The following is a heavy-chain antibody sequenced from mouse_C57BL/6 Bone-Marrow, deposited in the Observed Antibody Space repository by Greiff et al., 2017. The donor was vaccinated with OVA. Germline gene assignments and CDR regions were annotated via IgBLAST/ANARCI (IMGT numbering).Heavy chain of an antibody. D-gene: IGHD1-1*01. CDR2: IDPETGGT. J-gene: IGHJ2*01. CDR1: GYTFTDYE. V-gene: IGHV1-15*01. Sequence: QVQLQQSGAELVRPGASVTLSCKASGYTFTDYEMHWVKQTPVHGLEWIGAIDPETGGTAYNQKFKGKAILTADKSSSTAYMELRSLTAEDSAVYYCTILAITTVVATEDLDDWGQGTTLTVSS. CDR3: TILAITTVVATEDLDD.